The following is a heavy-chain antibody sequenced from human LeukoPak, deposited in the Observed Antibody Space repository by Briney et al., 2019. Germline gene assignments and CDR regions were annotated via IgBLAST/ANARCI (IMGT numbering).Heavy chain of an antibody. V-gene: IGHV1-24*01. D-gene: IGHD5-18*01. CDR1: GYTPTELS. CDR3: ATFTGGGYSYLNEFDI. CDR2: FDPEDGET. J-gene: IGHJ3*02. Sequence: ASVKVSCKVSGYTPTELSMHWVQQAPGKGLEWMGGFDPEDGETIYAQKFQGRVTMTEDTSTDTAYMELSSLRSEDTAVYYCATFTGGGYSYLNEFDIWGQGTMVTVSS.